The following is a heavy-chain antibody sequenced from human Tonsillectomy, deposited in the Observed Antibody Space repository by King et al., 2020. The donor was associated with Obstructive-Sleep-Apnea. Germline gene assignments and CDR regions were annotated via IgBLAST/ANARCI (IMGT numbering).Heavy chain of an antibody. J-gene: IGHJ4*02. V-gene: IGHV4-34*01. CDR3: ARSHEAVADFFDY. D-gene: IGHD6-19*01. CDR2: INHSGST. CDR1: GGSFSGYY. Sequence: VQLQQWGAGLLKPSETLSLPCAVYGGSFSGYYWSWIRQPPGKGLEWIGEINHSGSTNYNPSLKSRVTISVDTSKNQFSLKLSSVTAADTAVYYCARSHEAVADFFDYWGQGTLVTVSS.